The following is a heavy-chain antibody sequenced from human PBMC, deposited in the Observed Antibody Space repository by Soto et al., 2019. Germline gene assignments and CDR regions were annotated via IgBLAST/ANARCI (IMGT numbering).Heavy chain of an antibody. Sequence: ASVKVSCKASGGTLSSYTISWVRQAPGQGLEWMGRIIPILGIANYAQKFQGRVTITADKSTSTAYMELSSLRSEDTAVYYCARAGYYGSGTYYYYGMDVWGQGTTVTVSS. CDR3: ARAGYYGSGTYYYYGMDV. D-gene: IGHD3-10*01. V-gene: IGHV1-69*02. J-gene: IGHJ6*02. CDR1: GGTLSSYT. CDR2: IIPILGIA.